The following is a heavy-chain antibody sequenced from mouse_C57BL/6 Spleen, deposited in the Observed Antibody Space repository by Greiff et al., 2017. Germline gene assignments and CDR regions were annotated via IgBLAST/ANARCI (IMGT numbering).Heavy chain of an antibody. CDR3: ARGDGYYVWFAY. V-gene: IGHV1-53*01. D-gene: IGHD2-3*01. CDR2: INPSNGGT. CDR1: GYTFTSYW. J-gene: IGHJ3*01. Sequence: VQLQQSGTELAKPGASVKLSCKASGYTFTSYWMHWVKQRPGQGLEWIGNINPSNGGTNYNEKFKSKATLTVDKSSSTAYMQLSSLTSEDSAVYYCARGDGYYVWFAYWGQGTLVTVSA.